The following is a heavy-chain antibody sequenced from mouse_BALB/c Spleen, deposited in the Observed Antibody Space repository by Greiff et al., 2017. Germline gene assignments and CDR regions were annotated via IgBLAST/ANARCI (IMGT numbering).Heavy chain of an antibody. V-gene: IGHV14-4*02. Sequence: VQLQQSGAELMRSGASVKLSCTASGFNIKDYYMHWVKQRPEQGLEWIGWIDPENGDTEYAPKFQGKATMTADTSSNTAYLQLSSLTSEDTAVYYCNAGGSSYGYFDVWGAGTTVTVSS. CDR3: NAGGSSYGYFDV. D-gene: IGHD1-1*01. CDR2: IDPENGDT. CDR1: GFNIKDYY. J-gene: IGHJ1*01.